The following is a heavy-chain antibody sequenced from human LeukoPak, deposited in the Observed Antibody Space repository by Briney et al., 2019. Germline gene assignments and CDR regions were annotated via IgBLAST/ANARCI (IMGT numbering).Heavy chain of an antibody. Sequence: GGSLRLSCAGSGFTFSSYGMQWVRQAPGKGLEWVAVISYDGSNKYYADSVKGRFTISRDNSKNTLYLQMNSLRAEDTAVYYCAKGDLAVAVYFDYWGQGTLVTVSS. CDR1: GFTFSSYG. J-gene: IGHJ4*02. D-gene: IGHD6-19*01. CDR2: ISYDGSNK. V-gene: IGHV3-30*18. CDR3: AKGDLAVAVYFDY.